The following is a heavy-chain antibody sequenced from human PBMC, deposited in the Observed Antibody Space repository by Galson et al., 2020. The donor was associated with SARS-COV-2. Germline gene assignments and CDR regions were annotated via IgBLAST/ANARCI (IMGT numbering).Heavy chain of an antibody. J-gene: IGHJ4*02. CDR2: ISGYNGNT. V-gene: IGHV1-18*04. CDR3: ARDKSSTSREY. CDR1: GYTYTNYG. Sequence: KISFHSSGYTYTNYGISWVRRAPGHGLESMGWISGYNGNTNYAQKFPGRVTMTTDTSTTTAYMELSSLTSDDTAVYYCARDKSSTSREYWGQGTLVTVSA.